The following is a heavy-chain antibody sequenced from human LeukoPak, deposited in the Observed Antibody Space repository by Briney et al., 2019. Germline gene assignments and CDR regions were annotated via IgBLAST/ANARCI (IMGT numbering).Heavy chain of an antibody. Sequence: GGSLRLSCAASGFTFSSYAMHWVRQAPGKGLEWVAVISYDGSNKYYADSVKGRFTISRDNSKNTLYLQMNSLRAEDTAVYYCAKVRSFAGYNEFDYWGQGTLVTVSS. CDR2: ISYDGSNK. D-gene: IGHD5-24*01. V-gene: IGHV3-30-3*01. J-gene: IGHJ4*02. CDR1: GFTFSSYA. CDR3: AKVRSFAGYNEFDY.